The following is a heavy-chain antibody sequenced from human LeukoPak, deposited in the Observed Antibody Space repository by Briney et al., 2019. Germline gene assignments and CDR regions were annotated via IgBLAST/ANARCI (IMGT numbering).Heavy chain of an antibody. CDR1: GFTFSTYA. CDR3: ARDRGYCSGDSCSLLLDY. CDR2: ISSDGGTK. V-gene: IGHV3-30*04. D-gene: IGHD2-15*01. Sequence: GRSLRLSCAASGFTFSTYAMHWVRRAPGKGLEWVAVISSDGGTKYYADSVKGRFTISRDSSKNTLYLQMNSLRAEDTAVYYCARDRGYCSGDSCSLLLDYWGQGTLVTVSS. J-gene: IGHJ4*02.